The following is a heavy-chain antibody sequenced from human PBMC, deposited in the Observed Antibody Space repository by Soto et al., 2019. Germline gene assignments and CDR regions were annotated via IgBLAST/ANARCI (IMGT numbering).Heavy chain of an antibody. J-gene: IGHJ6*03. V-gene: IGHV3-74*01. D-gene: IGHD3-3*01. CDR1: GFTFSSYW. CDR2: INSDGSST. Sequence: GGSLRLSCAASGFTFSSYWMHWVRQAPGKGLVWVSRINSDGSSTSYADSVKGRFTISRDNAKNTLYLQMNSLRAEDTAVYYCARGGGHITIFGVESLSYMDVWGKGTTVTVSS. CDR3: ARGGGHITIFGVESLSYMDV.